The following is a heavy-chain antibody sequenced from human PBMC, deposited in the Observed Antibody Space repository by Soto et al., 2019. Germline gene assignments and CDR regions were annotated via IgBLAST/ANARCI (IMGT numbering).Heavy chain of an antibody. J-gene: IGHJ5*02. V-gene: IGHV4-39*01. Sequence: PSETLSLACTVSGGSISSSSYYWGWIRQPPGKGLEWIGSIYYSGSTYYNPSLKSRVTISVDTSKNHFSLKLSSVTAADTAVYYCARHFQSYYYDSSGYYEPIPFDPWGQGTLVTVSS. CDR2: IYYSGST. CDR3: ARHFQSYYYDSSGYYEPIPFDP. D-gene: IGHD3-22*01. CDR1: GGSISSSSYY.